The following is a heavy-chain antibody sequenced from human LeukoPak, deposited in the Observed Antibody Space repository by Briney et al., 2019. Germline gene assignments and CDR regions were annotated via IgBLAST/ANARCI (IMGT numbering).Heavy chain of an antibody. V-gene: IGHV6-1*01. J-gene: IGHJ6*02. D-gene: IGHD3-10*01. CDR2: TYYRSKWYN. CDR3: ARDLSAVVVRGVYYYYYGMDV. CDR1: GDSVSSNSAA. Sequence: SQTLSLTCAISGDSVSSNSAAWNWIRQSPSRGLEWLGRTYYRSKWYNDYAVSVKSRITTNPDTSKNQFSLQLNSVTPEDTAVYYCARDLSAVVVRGVYYYYYGMDVWGQGTTATVSS.